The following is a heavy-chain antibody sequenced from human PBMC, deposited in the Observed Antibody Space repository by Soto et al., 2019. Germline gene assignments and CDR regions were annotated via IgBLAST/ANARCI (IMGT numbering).Heavy chain of an antibody. J-gene: IGHJ4*02. CDR1: GGSLTSYP. V-gene: IGHV1-69*01. D-gene: IGHD3-16*01. CDR3: ARGWGLVS. CDR2: IIPIDGTT. Sequence: QMEQSGAEVRKPGSSVKVSCKPSGGSLTSYPMAWVRQAPGQGIEWMGGIIPIDGTTEYAQKFQGRVTITADESTKRATMELTGLTSEDTAVYYCARGWGLVSWGPGTRVSVSS.